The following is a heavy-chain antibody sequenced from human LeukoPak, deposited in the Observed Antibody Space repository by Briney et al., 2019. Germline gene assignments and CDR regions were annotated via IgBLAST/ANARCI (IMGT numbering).Heavy chain of an antibody. D-gene: IGHD3-9*01. CDR3: AKAGDKFTIRGYYFDY. CDR2: ISASGKEI. CDR1: GFSLSDRY. V-gene: IGHV3-11*01. Sequence: GGSLRLSCADSGFSLSDRYMMWIRQAPGKGLEWVSYISASGKEIYYADSVKGRFTISRDNSKNSLYLQMNSLRTEDTALYYCAKAGDKFTIRGYYFDYWGQGTLVTVSS. J-gene: IGHJ4*02.